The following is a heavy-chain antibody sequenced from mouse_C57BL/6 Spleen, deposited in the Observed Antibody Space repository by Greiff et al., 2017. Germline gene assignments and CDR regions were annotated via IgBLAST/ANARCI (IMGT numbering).Heavy chain of an antibody. CDR2: ISSGSSTI. Sequence: EVKLVESGGGLVKPGGSLKLSCAASGFTFSDYGMHWVRQAPEKGLEWVAYISSGSSTIYYADTVKGRFTISRDNAKNTLFLQMTSLRSEDAAMYYCARSLGDYAMDNWGQGTSVTVSS. V-gene: IGHV5-17*01. D-gene: IGHD4-1*01. J-gene: IGHJ4*01. CDR3: ARSLGDYAMDN. CDR1: GFTFSDYG.